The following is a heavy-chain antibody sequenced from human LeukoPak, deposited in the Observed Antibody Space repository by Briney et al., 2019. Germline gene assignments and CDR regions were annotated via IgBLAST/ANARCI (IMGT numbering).Heavy chain of an antibody. D-gene: IGHD3-10*01. Sequence: GGSLRLSCVASGFTVSSNYMSWVRQAPGKGLEWVSVIYSGGSTYYADSVKGRFTIPRDNSKNTLYLQMNSLRAEDTAVYYCASGSGSYRTPYYYMDVWGTGTTVTVSS. V-gene: IGHV3-53*01. CDR2: IYSGGST. J-gene: IGHJ6*03. CDR3: ASGSGSYRTPYYYMDV. CDR1: GFTVSSNY.